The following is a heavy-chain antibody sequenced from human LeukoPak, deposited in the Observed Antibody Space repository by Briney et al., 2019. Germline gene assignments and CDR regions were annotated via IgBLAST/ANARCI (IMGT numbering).Heavy chain of an antibody. D-gene: IGHD6-19*01. CDR3: ARGCHLSGCLKGVY. V-gene: IGHV1-46*01. Sequence: ASVKVSCKASGGTFSSYAISWVRQAPGQGLEWMGIINPSGGSTSYAQKFQGRVTMTRDTSTSTVYMELSSLRSEDTAVYYCARGCHLSGCLKGVYWGQGTLVTVSS. J-gene: IGHJ4*02. CDR2: INPSGGST. CDR1: GGTFSSYA.